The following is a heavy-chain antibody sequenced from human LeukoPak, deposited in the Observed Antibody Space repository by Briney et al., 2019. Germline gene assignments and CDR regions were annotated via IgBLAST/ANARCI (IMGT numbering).Heavy chain of an antibody. Sequence: SETLSLTCAVSGGSISSSYWWSWIRQPPGKGLEWIGEIYHSGSTNYNLSLKSRVTISVDTSKNQFSLKLSSVTAADTAVYYCARLGSSGWSVRGDYWGQGTLVTVSS. V-gene: IGHV4-4*02. CDR1: GGSISSSYW. D-gene: IGHD6-19*01. CDR3: ARLGSSGWSVRGDY. CDR2: IYHSGST. J-gene: IGHJ4*02.